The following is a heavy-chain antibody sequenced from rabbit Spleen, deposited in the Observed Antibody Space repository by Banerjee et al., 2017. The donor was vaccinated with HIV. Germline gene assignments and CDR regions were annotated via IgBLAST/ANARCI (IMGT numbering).Heavy chain of an antibody. CDR3: ARDTGTSFSTYGMDL. J-gene: IGHJ6*01. D-gene: IGHD8-1*01. CDR2: IYAGSSGGT. Sequence: QSLEESGGGLVKPGASLTLTCKASGFSFNSGYDMCWVRQAPGKGLEWIGCIYAGSSGGTYSATWAKGRFTISKTSSTTVTLQMTSLTAADTATYFCARDTGTSFSTYGMDLWGPGTLVTVS. CDR1: GFSFNSGYD. V-gene: IGHV1S40*01.